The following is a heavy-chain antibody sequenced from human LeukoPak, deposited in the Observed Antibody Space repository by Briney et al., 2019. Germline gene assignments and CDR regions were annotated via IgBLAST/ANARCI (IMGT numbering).Heavy chain of an antibody. Sequence: PGGSLRLSCAASGFTFNSYSMNWARQAPGKGLEWVSYISSSSSTIYYADSVKGRFTISRDNAKNALYLQMNSLRAEDTAVYYCARDLGGYGDYGTNFDYWGQGTLVTVSS. V-gene: IGHV3-48*04. CDR1: GFTFNSYS. J-gene: IGHJ4*02. CDR3: ARDLGGYGDYGTNFDY. D-gene: IGHD4-17*01. CDR2: ISSSSSTI.